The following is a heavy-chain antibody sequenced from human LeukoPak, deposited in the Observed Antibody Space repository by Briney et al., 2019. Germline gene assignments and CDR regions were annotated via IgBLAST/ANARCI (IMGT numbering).Heavy chain of an antibody. J-gene: IGHJ6*03. CDR1: GGSVRGYY. Sequence: SETLSLTCNVSGGSVRGYYLSWIRQPPGKGLEWIGYIYSSGSTNYNPSLKSRVTMSVDTSKNQFSLKLSSVTAADTAVYYCARAVGSGSFQTYYYYMDVWGKGTTVTISS. CDR2: IYSSGST. D-gene: IGHD3-10*01. V-gene: IGHV4-59*02. CDR3: ARAVGSGSFQTYYYYMDV.